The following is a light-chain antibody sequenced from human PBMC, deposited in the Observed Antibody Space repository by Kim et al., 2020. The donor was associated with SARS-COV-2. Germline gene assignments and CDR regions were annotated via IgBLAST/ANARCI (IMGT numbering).Light chain of an antibody. CDR3: QQYNNWPPLT. CDR1: QSVSSN. Sequence: EIVMTQSPATLSVSLGERDTLSCRASQSVSSNLAWYQQKPGQIPRLLIYGASTRATGIPARFSGSGSGTEFTLTISSLQSEDFAVYYCQQYNNWPPLTFGGGTKVDIK. CDR2: GAS. V-gene: IGKV3-15*01. J-gene: IGKJ4*01.